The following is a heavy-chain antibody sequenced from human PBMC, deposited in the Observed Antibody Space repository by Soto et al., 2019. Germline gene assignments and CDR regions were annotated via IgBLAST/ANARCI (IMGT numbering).Heavy chain of an antibody. V-gene: IGHV3-11*01. D-gene: IGHD1-1*01. CDR1: GFTFRDWF. Sequence: GGSVRLSCAASGFTFRDWFMSWIRQAPGKGLEWISYISKDSGRATRYADSVKGRFTISRDNAKNSLFLQMNNLTVEDTAVYYCAKDRPRRTSGYFFDYWGQGTPVTVSS. CDR3: AKDRPRRTSGYFFDY. J-gene: IGHJ4*02. CDR2: ISKDSGRAT.